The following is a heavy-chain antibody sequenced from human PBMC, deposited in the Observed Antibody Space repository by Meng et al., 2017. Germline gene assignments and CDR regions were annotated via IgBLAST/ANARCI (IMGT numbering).Heavy chain of an antibody. CDR3: ARVKGSSASDAFNI. CDR1: GYTFTDHY. CDR2: INPNSGGK. Sequence: QVPVVQSGAEVKKPRASVRVSCKAFGYTFTDHYIHWVRRAPGQGLQWMGRINPNSGGKLYAQNFQDRVTMATDTSINTAFMEFSRLRSEDTAVYYCARVKGSSASDAFNIWGQGTKVTVSS. J-gene: IGHJ3*02. V-gene: IGHV1-2*06. D-gene: IGHD2-2*01.